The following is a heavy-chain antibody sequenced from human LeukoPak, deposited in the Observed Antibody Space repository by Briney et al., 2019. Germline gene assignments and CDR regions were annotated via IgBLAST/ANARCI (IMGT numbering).Heavy chain of an antibody. Sequence: LSLTCTVSGGSISRYSWNWVRQAPGKGLEWVSGISWNSGSIGYADSVKGRFTISRDNAKNSLYLQMNSLRAEDTALYYCAKVGMQSAFDIWGQGTMVTVSS. V-gene: IGHV3-9*01. CDR1: GGSISRYS. J-gene: IGHJ3*02. CDR2: ISWNSGSI. CDR3: AKVGMQSAFDI. D-gene: IGHD2-8*01.